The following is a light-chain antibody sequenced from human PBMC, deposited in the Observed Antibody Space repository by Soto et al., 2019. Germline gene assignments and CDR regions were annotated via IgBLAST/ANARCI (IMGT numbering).Light chain of an antibody. CDR1: VSNIGSNT. CDR3: ATWDDSLNGHVV. CDR2: RND. J-gene: IGLJ2*01. Sequence: QSVVSQPPSASGTPGQRVTISCSGSVSNIGSNTVSWYQKLPGAAPRLLMYRNDQRPSGVPDRFSGSKAGTSASLAISGLQSEDEATYYCATWDDSLNGHVVFGGGTKLIVL. V-gene: IGLV1-44*01.